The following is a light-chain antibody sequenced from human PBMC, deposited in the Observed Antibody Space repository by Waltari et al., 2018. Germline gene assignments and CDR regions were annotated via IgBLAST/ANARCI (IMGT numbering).Light chain of an antibody. CDR2: EDK. CDR1: SGSIAVNF. V-gene: IGLV6-57*01. Sequence: FLLTQPHSVSESPGMTVTISCTRSSGSIAVNFVQWYQQRPGSSPTPVIYEDKLRPSGVPDRFPGSIDSSSNSAFLTISGLTTEDEADYYCQSYDTSNHGVFGGGTKLTVL. J-gene: IGLJ3*02. CDR3: QSYDTSNHGV.